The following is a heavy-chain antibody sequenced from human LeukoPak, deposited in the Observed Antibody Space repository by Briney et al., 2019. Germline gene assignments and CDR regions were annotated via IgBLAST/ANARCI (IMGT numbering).Heavy chain of an antibody. J-gene: IGHJ4*02. CDR3: VRAKRALTDY. CDR1: GFTFSNYA. Sequence: PGRSLSLSCAASGFTFSNYAINWVRQVPGMALEWVAIISFDGNHTFYADSVKGRFTISRDNSKSTLFLQMNSLRPEDTAVYYCVRAKRALTDYWGQGTLVTVSS. V-gene: IGHV3-30-3*01. D-gene: IGHD1-26*01. CDR2: ISFDGNHT.